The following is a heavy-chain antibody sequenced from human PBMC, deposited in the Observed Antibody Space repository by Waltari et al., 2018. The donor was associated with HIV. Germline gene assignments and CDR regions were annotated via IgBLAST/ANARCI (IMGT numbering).Heavy chain of an antibody. CDR1: GYTFTSYD. D-gene: IGHD2-15*01. Sequence: QVQLVQSGAEVKKPGASVKVSCKASGYTFTSYDLNWVRQATGQGLEWMGWMNPNSGNTGYAQKFQGRVTMTRNTSISTAYMERSSLRSEDTAVYYCARREGTYCSGGSCYSIYYYGMDVWGQGTTVTVSS. CDR2: MNPNSGNT. J-gene: IGHJ6*02. CDR3: ARREGTYCSGGSCYSIYYYGMDV. V-gene: IGHV1-8*01.